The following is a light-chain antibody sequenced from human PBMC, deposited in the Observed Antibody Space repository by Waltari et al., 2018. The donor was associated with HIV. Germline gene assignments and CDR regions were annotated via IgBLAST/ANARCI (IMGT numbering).Light chain of an antibody. CDR2: EDK. CDR1: SGSIASNF. J-gene: IGLJ2*01. V-gene: IGLV6-57*03. Sequence: NFMLTQAHSVSESPGKTVTISCTRSSGSIASNFLQWYQQRPGSARTIVIYEDKERPSGLPEPLSGSIDSCSNCTALTLSGLKAEDEGHIYCQSYDSSNHVVFGGGTKLTVL. CDR3: QSYDSSNHVV.